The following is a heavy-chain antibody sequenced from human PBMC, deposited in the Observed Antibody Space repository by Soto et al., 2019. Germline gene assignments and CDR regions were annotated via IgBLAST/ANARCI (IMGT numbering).Heavy chain of an antibody. V-gene: IGHV1-18*01. CDR3: ERNEVADYYYYYYMDV. CDR2: ISAYNGNT. Sequence: ASVKVSCKASGYTFTSYGISWVRQAPGQGLEWMGWISAYNGNTNYAQKLQGRVTMTTDTSTSTAYMELRSLRSDDTAVYYCERNEVADYYYYYYMDVWGKGTTVTVSS. CDR1: GYTFTSYG. D-gene: IGHD2-15*01. J-gene: IGHJ6*03.